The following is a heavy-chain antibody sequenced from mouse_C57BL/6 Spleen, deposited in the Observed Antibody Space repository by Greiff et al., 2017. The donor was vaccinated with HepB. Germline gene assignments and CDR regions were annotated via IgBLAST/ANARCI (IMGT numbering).Heavy chain of an antibody. CDR2: IDPSDSYT. V-gene: IGHV1-50*01. CDR1: GYTFTSYW. CDR3: ARQSYGSSLWYFDV. D-gene: IGHD1-1*01. Sequence: QVQLKQPGAELVKPGASVKLSCKASGYTFTSYWMQWVKQRPGQGLEWIGEIDPSDSYTNYNQKFKGKATLTVDTSSSTAYMQLSRLTSEDSAVYYCARQSYGSSLWYFDVWGTGTTVTVSS. J-gene: IGHJ1*03.